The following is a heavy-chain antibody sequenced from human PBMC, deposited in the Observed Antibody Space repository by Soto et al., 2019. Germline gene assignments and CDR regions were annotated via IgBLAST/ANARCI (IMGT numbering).Heavy chain of an antibody. CDR3: ARLKAAETDAFDI. J-gene: IGHJ3*02. V-gene: IGHV1-69*02. D-gene: IGHD6-13*01. CDR2: IIPILGIA. CDR1: GGTFSSYT. Sequence: GASVKXSCKASGGTFSSYTISWVRQAPGQGLEWMGRIIPILGIANYAQKFQGRVTITADKSTSTAYMELSSLRSEDTAVYYCARLKAAETDAFDIWGQGTMVTVSS.